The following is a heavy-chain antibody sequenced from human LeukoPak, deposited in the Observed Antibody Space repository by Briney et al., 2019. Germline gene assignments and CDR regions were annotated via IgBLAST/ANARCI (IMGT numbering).Heavy chain of an antibody. CDR1: GYTFTNYN. J-gene: IGHJ4*02. Sequence: ASVKVSCKASGYTFTNYNISWVRQAPGQGLEWMGWINPNSGVTNYAQKFQGRVTMTRDTSISTAYMEVSSLRSDDTAVYYCARGSLGYGDYWGQGTLVTVSS. D-gene: IGHD5-12*01. CDR3: ARGSLGYGDY. V-gene: IGHV1-2*02. CDR2: INPNSGVT.